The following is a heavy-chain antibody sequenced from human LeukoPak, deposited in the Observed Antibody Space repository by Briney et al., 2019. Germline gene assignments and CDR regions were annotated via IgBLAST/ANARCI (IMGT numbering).Heavy chain of an antibody. CDR3: ARDHRKNVVVVPDAIYYYCMDV. D-gene: IGHD2-2*02. CDR2: INGYNGNT. V-gene: IGHV1-18*01. CDR1: GYTFTSYG. J-gene: IGHJ6*03. Sequence: GASVKVSCKSSGYTFTSYGITWVRQAPGQGLEWMGWINGYNGNTDYAQKLQGRVTMTTDTSTSTAYMELRSLKSGDTAVYYCARDHRKNVVVVPDAIYYYCMDVWGEGTTVTVSS.